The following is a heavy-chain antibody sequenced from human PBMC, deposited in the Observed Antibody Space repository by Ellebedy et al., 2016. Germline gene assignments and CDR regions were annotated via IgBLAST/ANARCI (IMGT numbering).Heavy chain of an antibody. J-gene: IGHJ6*02. D-gene: IGHD3-10*01. CDR2: MNPNSGNT. V-gene: IGHV1-8*01. Sequence: ASVKVSCXASGYTFTSYDINWVRQATGQGLEWMGWMNPNSGNTGYAQKFQGRVTMTRNTSISTAYMELSSLRSEDTAVYYCARERSWFGELFSYYYYGMDVWGQGTTVTVSS. CDR3: ARERSWFGELFSYYYYGMDV. CDR1: GYTFTSYD.